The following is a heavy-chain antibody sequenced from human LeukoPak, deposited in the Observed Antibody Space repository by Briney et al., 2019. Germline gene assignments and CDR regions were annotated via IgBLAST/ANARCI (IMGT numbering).Heavy chain of an antibody. V-gene: IGHV4-59*01. CDR1: GASISSYY. D-gene: IGHD1-14*01. CDR3: ASLASLTAPIPYNWFDP. J-gene: IGHJ5*02. CDR2: IYYSGST. Sequence: SETLSLTCTVSGASISSYYWSWIRQPPGKGLYWIGYIYYSGSTNYNPSLNSQVTISVHTSKNEFSLNLSSVTAADPAVSSCASLASLTAPIPYNWFDPWGQGTLVTVSS.